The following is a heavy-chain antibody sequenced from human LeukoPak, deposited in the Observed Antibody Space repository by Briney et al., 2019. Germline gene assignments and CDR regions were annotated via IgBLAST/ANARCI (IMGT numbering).Heavy chain of an antibody. CDR2: ISYSGST. Sequence: PSETLSLTCTVSGDSISSSYWSWIRQPPGQGLEWIGYISYSGSTSSNPSLRSRVIISVDTSKNQFSLRLTSVTAADTAMYYCARRGQLNWFDPWGQGTLVTVSS. D-gene: IGHD5-18*01. CDR3: ARRGQLNWFDP. CDR1: GDSISSSY. V-gene: IGHV4-59*01. J-gene: IGHJ5*02.